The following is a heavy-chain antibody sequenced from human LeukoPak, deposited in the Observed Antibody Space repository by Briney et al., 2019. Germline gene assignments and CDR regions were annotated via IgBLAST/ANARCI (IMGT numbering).Heavy chain of an antibody. J-gene: IGHJ4*02. CDR1: GFTFSSYG. CDR3: ARADPLNY. Sequence: PGRSLRLSCAASGFTFSSYGMNWVRQAAGKGLEWVAVIWYDGSNKYYADSVKGRFTISRDNSKNTLYLQMNSLRAEDTAVYYCARADPLNYWGQGTLVTVSS. CDR2: IWYDGSNK. V-gene: IGHV3-33*01.